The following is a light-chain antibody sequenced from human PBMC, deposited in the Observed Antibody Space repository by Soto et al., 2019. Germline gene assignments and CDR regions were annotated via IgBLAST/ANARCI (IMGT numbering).Light chain of an antibody. CDR3: QQSSDWPST. V-gene: IGKV3-15*01. J-gene: IGKJ1*01. CDR2: GVS. Sequence: ELVMTQSPATVSVSXGGRATLSXXASHSVRNNLAWYQQKPGQAPRLLIHGVSTRATGVPARFSGSGSGTEFTLTINSLQSEDLAVYYCQQSSDWPSTFGQGTKVDIK. CDR1: HSVRNN.